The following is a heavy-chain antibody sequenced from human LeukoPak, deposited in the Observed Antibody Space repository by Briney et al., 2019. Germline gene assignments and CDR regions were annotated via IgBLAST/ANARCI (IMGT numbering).Heavy chain of an antibody. CDR1: GGTFSSYA. D-gene: IGHD5-12*01. Sequence: GSSVKVSCKASGGTFSSYAISWVRQAPGQGLEWMGGIIPIVGTANYAQKFQGRVTITADESTSTAYMELSSLRSEDTAVYYCARQRWYSGYDYPHNWFDPWGQGTLVTASS. J-gene: IGHJ5*02. V-gene: IGHV1-69*01. CDR3: ARQRWYSGYDYPHNWFDP. CDR2: IIPIVGTA.